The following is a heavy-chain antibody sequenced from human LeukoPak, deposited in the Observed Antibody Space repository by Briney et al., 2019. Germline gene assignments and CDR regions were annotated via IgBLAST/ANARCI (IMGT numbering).Heavy chain of an antibody. V-gene: IGHV3-48*01. CDR2: ISSSSSTI. CDR3: AKGRQWLAPYYFDY. J-gene: IGHJ4*02. Sequence: GGSLRLSCAASGFTFSSYSMNWVRQAPGKGLEWVSYISSSSSTIYYADSVKGRFTISRDNSKNTLYPQMNSLRAEDTAVYYCAKGRQWLAPYYFDYWGQGTLVTVSS. CDR1: GFTFSSYS. D-gene: IGHD6-19*01.